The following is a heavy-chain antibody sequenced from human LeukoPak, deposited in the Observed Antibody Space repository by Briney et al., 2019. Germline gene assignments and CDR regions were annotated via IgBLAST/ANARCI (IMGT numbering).Heavy chain of an antibody. J-gene: IGHJ4*02. CDR2: TYYRSKWYN. CDR3: ARDFGTTGWHTFDY. V-gene: IGHV6-1*01. D-gene: IGHD6-19*01. CDR1: GDSVSSKNGA. Sequence: SQTLSLTCVVSGDSVSSKNGAWNWIRQSPSRGLEWLGRTYYRSKWYNDYAESMEGRMTISQDTSKNQYSLHLNSVTPDDTAVYYCARDFGTTGWHTFDYWGQGTLVTVSA.